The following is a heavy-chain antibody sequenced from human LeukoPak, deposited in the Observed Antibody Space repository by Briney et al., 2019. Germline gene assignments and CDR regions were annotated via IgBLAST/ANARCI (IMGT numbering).Heavy chain of an antibody. J-gene: IGHJ6*03. D-gene: IGHD4-11*01. Sequence: GGSLRLSCAASGFTFSSHSMNWVRQAPGKGLEWVSYISSSSSTIYYADSVKGRFTISRDNAKNSLYLQMNSLRAEDTAVYYCARDGAVTTRSYYYMDVWGKGTTVTVSS. CDR1: GFTFSSHS. CDR2: ISSSSSTI. V-gene: IGHV3-48*01. CDR3: ARDGAVTTRSYYYMDV.